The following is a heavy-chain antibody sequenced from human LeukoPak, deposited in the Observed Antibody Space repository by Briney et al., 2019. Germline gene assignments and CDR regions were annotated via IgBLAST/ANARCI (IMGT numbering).Heavy chain of an antibody. Sequence: GASVKVSCKASGYTFPSYGINWVRQAPGQGLEWMGWISAYNGNTNYAQKLQGRVTMTTDTSTSTAYMELRSLGSDDTAVYYCARVHPYCSRTSCYFHWGQGTLVTVSS. D-gene: IGHD2-2*01. V-gene: IGHV1-18*01. CDR3: ARVHPYCSRTSCYFH. CDR2: ISAYNGNT. J-gene: IGHJ4*02. CDR1: GYTFPSYG.